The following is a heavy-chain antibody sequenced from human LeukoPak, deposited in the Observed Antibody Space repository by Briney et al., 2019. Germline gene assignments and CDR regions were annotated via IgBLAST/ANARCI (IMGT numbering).Heavy chain of an antibody. J-gene: IGHJ4*02. CDR2: ISSSSYI. CDR3: ARDHAGDYYFDY. V-gene: IGHV3-21*01. Sequence: GGSLRLSCAASGFTFSSYAMSWVRQAPGKGLEWVSSISSSSYIYYADSVKGRFTISRDNAKNSLYLQMNSLRAEDTAVYYCARDHAGDYYFDYWGQGTLVTVSS. CDR1: GFTFSSYA. D-gene: IGHD1-26*01.